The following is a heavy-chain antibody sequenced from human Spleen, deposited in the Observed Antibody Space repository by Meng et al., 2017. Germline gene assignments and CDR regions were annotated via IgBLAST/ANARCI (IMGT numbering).Heavy chain of an antibody. J-gene: IGHJ3*02. D-gene: IGHD6-19*01. CDR2: MNPNSGNT. CDR3: ARVPSIAVAGTKFAFDI. V-gene: IGHV1-8*03. Sequence: ASVKVPCKASGYTFTSYDINWVRQATGQGLEWMGWMNPNSGNTGYAQKFQGRVTITRNTSISTAYMELSSLRSEDTAVYYCARVPSIAVAGTKFAFDIWGQGTMVTVSS. CDR1: GYTFTSYD.